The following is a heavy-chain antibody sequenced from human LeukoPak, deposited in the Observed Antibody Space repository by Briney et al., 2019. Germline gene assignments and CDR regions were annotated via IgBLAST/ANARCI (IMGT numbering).Heavy chain of an antibody. Sequence: GGSLRLSCAASGFGMHWVRQAPGKGLEWVSFIRYDGDDKFYAESVKGRFTISRDTSRNTLYLQMNRLRLEDTAIYYCAKDLMRDRWFAESWGQGTLVTVSP. V-gene: IGHV3-30*02. J-gene: IGHJ5*02. D-gene: IGHD3-10*01. CDR2: IRYDGDDK. CDR3: AKDLMRDRWFAES. CDR1: GFG.